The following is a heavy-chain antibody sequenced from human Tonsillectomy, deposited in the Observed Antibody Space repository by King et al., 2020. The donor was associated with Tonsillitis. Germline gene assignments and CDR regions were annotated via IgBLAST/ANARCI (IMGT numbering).Heavy chain of an antibody. D-gene: IGHD3-10*01. CDR2: ITYDGRNK. J-gene: IGHJ6*02. Sequence: QLVQSGGGVVQPGRSLRHSCAASGFTFSNYAMHWVRQAPDKGLEGVAIITYDGRNKYYADSVKGRFTISRDNSENTLYLQMNSLRAEDTAVYYCARADYYGSGYYGMDVWGQGTTVTVSS. CDR1: GFTFSNYA. V-gene: IGHV3-30*04. CDR3: ARADYYGSGYYGMDV.